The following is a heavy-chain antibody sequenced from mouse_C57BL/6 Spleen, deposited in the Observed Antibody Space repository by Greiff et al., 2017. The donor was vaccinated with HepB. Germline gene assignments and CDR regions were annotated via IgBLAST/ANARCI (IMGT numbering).Heavy chain of an antibody. CDR3: ASLYGNYLAWFAY. J-gene: IGHJ3*01. Sequence: EVKVVESGGGLVQPGGSLSLSCAASGFTFTDYYMSWVRQPPGKALEWLGFIRNKANGYTTEYSAAVKGRFTISRDNSQSILYLQMNALRAEDSATYYCASLYGNYLAWFAYWGQGTLVTVSA. CDR2: IRNKANGYTT. D-gene: IGHD2-1*01. V-gene: IGHV7-3*01. CDR1: GFTFTDYY.